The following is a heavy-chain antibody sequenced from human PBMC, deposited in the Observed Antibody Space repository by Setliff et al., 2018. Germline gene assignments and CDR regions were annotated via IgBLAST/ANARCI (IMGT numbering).Heavy chain of an antibody. J-gene: IGHJ3*01. CDR2: IGESGNNI. Sequence: PGGSLRLSCAASGFTFSGYYMQWVRQAPGKGLEWVSFIGESGNNIHYADSVKGRFTISRDNAKNSLYLQMNSLRVEDTALYYCARTLGFYYDSSGYPVVHDALDLWGQGTVVTVSS. V-gene: IGHV3-11*04. CDR1: GFTFSGYY. CDR3: ARTLGFYYDSSGYPVVHDALDL. D-gene: IGHD3-22*01.